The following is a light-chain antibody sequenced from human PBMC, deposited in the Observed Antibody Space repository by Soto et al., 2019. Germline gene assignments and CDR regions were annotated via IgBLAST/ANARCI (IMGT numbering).Light chain of an antibody. V-gene: IGLV2-14*01. J-gene: IGLJ3*02. Sequence: QSVLTQPASVSGSPGQSITISCTSSDVGDYKYVSWYQQHPGKAPKLIIFEVSNRPSGVSNRFSGSKSGNTASLTISGLQAEDEADYYCSSYTSSSTWVFGGGTKVTVL. CDR2: EVS. CDR3: SSYTSSSTWV. CDR1: SSDVGDYKY.